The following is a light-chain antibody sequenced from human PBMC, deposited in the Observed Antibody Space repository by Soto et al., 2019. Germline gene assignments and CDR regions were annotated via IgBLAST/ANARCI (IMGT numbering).Light chain of an antibody. CDR2: GAS. CDR1: QSVSSNY. J-gene: IGKJ2*01. CDR3: QQYGNSPYA. Sequence: EIVLTQSPGTLSLSPGERATLSCRASQSVSSNYLAWYQQKSGQAPRLLIYGASSRATGIPDRFSGSGSGTDFTLTISKLEAEDCAVYYCQQYGNSPYAFGEGTELEI. V-gene: IGKV3-20*01.